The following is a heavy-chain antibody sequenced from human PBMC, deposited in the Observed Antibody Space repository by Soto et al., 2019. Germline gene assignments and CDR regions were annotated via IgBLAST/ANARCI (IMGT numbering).Heavy chain of an antibody. CDR2: ISGNGVST. CDR3: AKENGFQFINLGASGFDY. Sequence: EVLLLESGGGLVQPGGSLRLSCAASGFSFSNKAMSWVRQAPGKGLEWVSIISGNGVSTYYTDSLKGRFTISRDNSKNMVYLEMNSLRVEDTAVYYCAKENGFQFINLGASGFDYRGQGSLVSVSS. D-gene: IGHD2-21*01. V-gene: IGHV3-23*01. J-gene: IGHJ4*02. CDR1: GFSFSNKA.